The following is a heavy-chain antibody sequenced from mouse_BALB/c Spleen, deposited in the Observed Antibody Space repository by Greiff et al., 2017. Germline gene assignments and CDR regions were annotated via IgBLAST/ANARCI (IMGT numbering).Heavy chain of an antibody. D-gene: IGHD4-1*01. Sequence: DVHLVESGGGLVQPGGSLRLSCATSGFTFTDYYMSWVRQPPGKALEWLGFIRNKANGYTTEYSASVKGRFTISRDNSQSILYLQMNTLRAEDSATYYCARDKGTGTGFYYAMDYWGQGTSVTVSS. CDR1: GFTFTDYY. CDR3: ARDKGTGTGFYYAMDY. V-gene: IGHV7-3*02. J-gene: IGHJ4*01. CDR2: IRNKANGYTT.